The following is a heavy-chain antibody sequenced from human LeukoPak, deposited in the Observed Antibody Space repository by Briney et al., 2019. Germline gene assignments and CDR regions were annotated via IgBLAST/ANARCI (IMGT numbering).Heavy chain of an antibody. J-gene: IGHJ3*02. D-gene: IGHD6-19*01. CDR2: ISGSGGST. Sequence: GGSLRLSCAASGFTFSSYAMSWVRQAPGKGLEWVLAISGSGGSTYYADSVKGRFTISRDNSKNTLYLQMNSLRAEDTAVYYCAKDISGWYGSFAFDIWGQGTMVTVSS. CDR1: GFTFSSYA. V-gene: IGHV3-23*01. CDR3: AKDISGWYGSFAFDI.